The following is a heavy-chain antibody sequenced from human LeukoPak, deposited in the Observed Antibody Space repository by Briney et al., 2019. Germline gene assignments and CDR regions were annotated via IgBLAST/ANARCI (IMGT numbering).Heavy chain of an antibody. V-gene: IGHV3-23*01. Sequence: GGSLRLSCAASGFTFSSYAMSWVRQAPGKGLEWVSAISGSGGSTYYADSVKGRFTISRDNSKNTLYLQMNSLRAEDTAVYYCANGTSGYSSGWYFGYWGQGTLVTVSS. CDR1: GFTFSSYA. CDR3: ANGTSGYSSGWYFGY. J-gene: IGHJ4*02. D-gene: IGHD6-19*01. CDR2: ISGSGGST.